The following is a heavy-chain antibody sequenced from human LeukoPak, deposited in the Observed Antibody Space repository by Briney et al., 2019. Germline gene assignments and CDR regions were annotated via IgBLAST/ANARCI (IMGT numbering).Heavy chain of an antibody. D-gene: IGHD5-18*01. CDR1: AGSISTGDYY. J-gene: IGHJ5*02. V-gene: IGHV4-30-4*01. CDR2: IYSSGST. CDR3: ARGRYTYGLGP. Sequence: SETLSLTCTVSAGSISTGDYYWSWIRQPQGKGLEWIVYIYSSGSTYYTPSRRSRLTISVGRSKNQFSVKLSSVTAADTAVYFCARGRYTYGLGPWGQGTLVTVSS.